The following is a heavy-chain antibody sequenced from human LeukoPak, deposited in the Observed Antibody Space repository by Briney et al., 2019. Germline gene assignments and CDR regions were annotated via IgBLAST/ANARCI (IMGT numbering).Heavy chain of an antibody. V-gene: IGHV3-53*01. J-gene: IGHJ4*02. CDR1: GFTVSSNY. Sequence: PGGSLRLSCAASGFTVSSNYMSWVRQAPGKGVEWVSVIYSGGSTYYADSVKGRFTISRDNSKNTLYLQMNSLRAEDTAVYYCAREIAVAGGTNFDYWGQGTLVTVSS. CDR2: IYSGGST. CDR3: AREIAVAGGTNFDY. D-gene: IGHD6-19*01.